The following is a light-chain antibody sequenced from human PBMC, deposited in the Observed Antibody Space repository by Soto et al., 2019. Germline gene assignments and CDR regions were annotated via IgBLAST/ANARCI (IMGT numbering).Light chain of an antibody. CDR2: GAS. Sequence: IQLTQSQSSLSASVGDRVTITCRASQGISSFLAWYQQKPGKAPKLLIYGASTLQSGVPSRFSGSGSGTDFTLTIGSLQPEDFATYYCQQLNSFPIPFGSGTKVDIK. CDR3: QQLNSFPIP. CDR1: QGISSF. J-gene: IGKJ3*01. V-gene: IGKV1-9*01.